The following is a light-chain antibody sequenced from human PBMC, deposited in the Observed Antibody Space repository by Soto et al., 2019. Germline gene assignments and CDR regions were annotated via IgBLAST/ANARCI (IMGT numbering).Light chain of an antibody. Sequence: DIVMTQSPDSLAVSLGERATIKCKSTQSVFYSSNNKNYLAWYQQKPRHPPQLLIYWASTRESGVPDRFIGSGSGTDFTLSITSLQAEDVAVYYGQQYFSTQGTFGPGTKVDIK. CDR2: WAS. CDR1: QSVFYSSNNKNY. V-gene: IGKV4-1*01. J-gene: IGKJ3*01. CDR3: QQYFSTQGT.